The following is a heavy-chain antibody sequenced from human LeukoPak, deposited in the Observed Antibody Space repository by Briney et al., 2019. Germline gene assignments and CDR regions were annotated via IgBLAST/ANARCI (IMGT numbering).Heavy chain of an antibody. CDR1: GYTFTSYG. D-gene: IGHD6-13*01. V-gene: IGHV1-18*01. Sequence: ASVKVSCKASGYTFTSYGISWVRQAPGQGLEWMAWISAYNGNTNYAQKLQGRVTMTTDTSTSTAYMELRSLRSDDTAVYYCARVYRLAAAGALYFQHWGQGTLVTVSS. CDR3: ARVYRLAAAGALYFQH. CDR2: ISAYNGNT. J-gene: IGHJ1*01.